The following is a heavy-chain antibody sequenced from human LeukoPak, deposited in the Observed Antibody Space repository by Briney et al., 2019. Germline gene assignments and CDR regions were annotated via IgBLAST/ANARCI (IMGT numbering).Heavy chain of an antibody. CDR3: ARRAGIYSHPYDY. J-gene: IGHJ4*02. V-gene: IGHV3-48*03. D-gene: IGHD1-14*01. CDR2: ISSSGSTI. Sequence: GGSLRLSCAASGFTFSSYEMNWVRQAPGKGLEWASYISSSGSTIYYADSVRGRFTISRDNSKNTLFLQMNSLRAEDTAVYYCARRAGIYSHPYDYWGQGTLVTVSS. CDR1: GFTFSSYE.